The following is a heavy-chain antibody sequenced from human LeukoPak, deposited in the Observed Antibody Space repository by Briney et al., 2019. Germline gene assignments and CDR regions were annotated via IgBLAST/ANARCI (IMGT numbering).Heavy chain of an antibody. CDR3: ARHDPVVVTAIDI. CDR1: GFTFSSYW. CDR2: IYPGDSDT. V-gene: IGHV5-51*01. Sequence: GESLKISCKGSGFTFSSYWIGWVRQMPGKGLEWMGIIYPGDSDTRYSPSFQGQVTISADKSISTAYLQWSSLKASDTAMYYCARHDPVVVTAIDIWGQGTMVTVSS. D-gene: IGHD2-21*02. J-gene: IGHJ3*02.